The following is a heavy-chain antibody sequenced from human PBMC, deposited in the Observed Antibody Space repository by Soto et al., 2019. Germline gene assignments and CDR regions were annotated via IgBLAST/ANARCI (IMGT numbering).Heavy chain of an antibody. J-gene: IGHJ4*02. Sequence: GGSLRLSCAASGFTFSSYGMHWVRQAPGKGLEWVAVIWYDGSNKYYADSVKGRFTISRDNSKNTLYLQMNSLRAEDTAVYYCAKTGMTTVTPYPAYWGQGTLVTVSS. CDR1: GFTFSSYG. V-gene: IGHV3-30*02. D-gene: IGHD4-4*01. CDR3: AKTGMTTVTPYPAY. CDR2: IWYDGSNK.